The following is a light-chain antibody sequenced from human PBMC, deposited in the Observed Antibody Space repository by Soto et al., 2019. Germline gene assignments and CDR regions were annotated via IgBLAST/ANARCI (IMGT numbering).Light chain of an antibody. V-gene: IGKV3-20*01. CDR1: ERISSNF. CDR3: QQYGTSPFT. J-gene: IGKJ3*01. CDR2: GAS. Sequence: PGERATLSCRASERISSNFLAWYQQRPGQAPRLLIYGASTRASGIPDRFSGSGSGTDFALTISRLEPEDFAVFYCQQYGTSPFTFGPGTKVDIK.